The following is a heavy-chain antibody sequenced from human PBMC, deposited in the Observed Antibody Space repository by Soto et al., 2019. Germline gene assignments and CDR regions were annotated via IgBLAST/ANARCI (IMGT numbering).Heavy chain of an antibody. CDR2: IYYSGST. D-gene: IGHD1-26*01. CDR3: ARSLSGYYYYYGIDV. CDR1: GGSISSYY. Sequence: QGELQESGPGLVKPSETLSLTCTVSGGSISSYYWSWIRQPPGKGLEWIGYIYYSGSTNYNPSLKSRVTISVDTSKNQFSLKLSSVTAADTAVYYCARSLSGYYYYYGIDVWGQGTTVTVSS. J-gene: IGHJ6*02. V-gene: IGHV4-59*01.